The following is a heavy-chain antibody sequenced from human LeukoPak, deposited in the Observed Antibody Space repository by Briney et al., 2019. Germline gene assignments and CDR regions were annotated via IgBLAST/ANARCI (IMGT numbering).Heavy chain of an antibody. J-gene: IGHJ5*02. CDR3: ARDQPGTYTLSGA. CDR2: ISSDGGST. CDR1: GFTFSSYA. V-gene: IGHV3-64D*06. D-gene: IGHD1-14*01. Sequence: PGGSLRLSCSASGFTFSSYAMHWVRQAPGKGLEYVSSISSDGGSTYYADSVKGRFTISRDNSKNTLYLQMSSLRAEDTAVYFCARDQPGTYTLSGAWGQGTLVTVSS.